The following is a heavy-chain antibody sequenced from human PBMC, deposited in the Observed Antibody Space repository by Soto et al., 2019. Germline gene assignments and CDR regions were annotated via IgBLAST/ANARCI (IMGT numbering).Heavy chain of an antibody. CDR1: GGSISSYY. CDR2: IYYSGST. V-gene: IGHV4-59*01. D-gene: IGHD1-1*01. J-gene: IGHJ4*02. CDR3: ARTCDSWNDALIFFDY. Sequence: SETLSLTCTVSGGSISSYYWSWIRQPPGKGLEWIGYIYYSGSTNYNPSLKSRVTISVDTSKNQFSLKLSSVTAADTAVYYCARTCDSWNDALIFFDYWGQGTLVTVSS.